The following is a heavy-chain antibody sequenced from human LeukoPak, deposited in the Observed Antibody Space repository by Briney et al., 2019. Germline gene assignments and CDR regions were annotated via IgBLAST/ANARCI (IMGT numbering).Heavy chain of an antibody. J-gene: IGHJ4*02. CDR3: ARGRESGSYSR. CDR1: GGSISSSSYY. V-gene: IGHV4-39*07. CDR2: IYYSGST. D-gene: IGHD1-26*01. Sequence: SETLSLTCTVSGGSISSSSYYWGWIRQPPGKGLEWIGSIYYSGSTYYNPSLKSRVTMSVDTSKNQFSLKLSSVTAADTAVYYCARGRESGSYSRWGQGTLVTVSS.